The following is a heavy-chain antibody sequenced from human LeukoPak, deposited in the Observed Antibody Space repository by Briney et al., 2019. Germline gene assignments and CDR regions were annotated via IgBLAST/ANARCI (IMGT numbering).Heavy chain of an antibody. J-gene: IGHJ3*02. V-gene: IGHV1-69*13. CDR1: GGTFSTYV. CDR3: ARATRSGYYYRYAFDI. D-gene: IGHD3-22*01. CDR2: IIPVFGTA. Sequence: SVTVSCKTSGGTFSTYVISWVRQAPGQGLEWMGGIIPVFGTANYAQKFQGGVTITADESTSTAYMELSSLSSADTAMYYCARATRSGYYYRYAFDIWGQGTILTVSS.